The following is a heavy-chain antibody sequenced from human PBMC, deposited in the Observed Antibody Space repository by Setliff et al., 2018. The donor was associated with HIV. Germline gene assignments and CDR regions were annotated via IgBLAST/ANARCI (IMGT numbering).Heavy chain of an antibody. V-gene: IGHV4-39*07. CDR1: GASISSNSYY. CDR2: IYYNGNT. Sequence: SETLSLTCSVSGASISSNSYYWGWIRQPPGKGLEWVGSIYYNGNTFYNRSLQSRVTISLDTSKNQFSLELRSVTAADTAVYYCAKADTSGWYPHFQFWGQGTLVTVSS. J-gene: IGHJ4*02. CDR3: AKADTSGWYPHFQF. D-gene: IGHD6-19*01.